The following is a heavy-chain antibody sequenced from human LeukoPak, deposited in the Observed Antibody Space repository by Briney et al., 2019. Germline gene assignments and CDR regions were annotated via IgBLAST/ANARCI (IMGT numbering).Heavy chain of an antibody. J-gene: IGHJ6*02. V-gene: IGHV1-69*13. Sequence: SVKVSCKASGGTFSSYAISWVRQAPGQGLEWIGGIIPIFGTANYAQKFQGRVTITADESTSTAYMELSSLRSEDTAVYYCARPTANYDSSGYNYYYGLDVWGQGTTVTVSS. CDR1: GGTFSSYA. CDR2: IIPIFGTA. D-gene: IGHD3-22*01. CDR3: ARPTANYDSSGYNYYYGLDV.